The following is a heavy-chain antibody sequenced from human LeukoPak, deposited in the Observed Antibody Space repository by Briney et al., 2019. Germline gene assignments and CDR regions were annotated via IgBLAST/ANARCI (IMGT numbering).Heavy chain of an antibody. V-gene: IGHV4-61*10. Sequence: SETLSLTCTVSGGSISSGSYYWSWIRQPAGKGLEWIGYIYHSGSTYYNPSLKSRVTISVDRSKNQFSLKLSSVTAADTAVYYCARGVNWIYWYFDLWGRGTLVTVSS. CDR2: IYHSGST. CDR3: ARGVNWIYWYFDL. CDR1: GGSISSGSYY. J-gene: IGHJ2*01. D-gene: IGHD1-1*01.